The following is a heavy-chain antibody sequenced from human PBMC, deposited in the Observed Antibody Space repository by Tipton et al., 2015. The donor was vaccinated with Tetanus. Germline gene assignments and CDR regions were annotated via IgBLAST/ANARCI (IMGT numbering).Heavy chain of an antibody. CDR2: IYFEGST. J-gene: IGHJ5*02. CDR1: GASISDKKYY. CDR3: ARHLYGYWFDP. Sequence: TLSLTCTVSGASISDKKYYWGWIRQAPGKGLEWIASIYFEGSTYYSPSLRSRLTIDVDTSQNLFSLRLASVTAADTVVYYCARHLYGYWFDPWGQGAPVTVSS. D-gene: IGHD2/OR15-2a*01. V-gene: IGHV4-39*02.